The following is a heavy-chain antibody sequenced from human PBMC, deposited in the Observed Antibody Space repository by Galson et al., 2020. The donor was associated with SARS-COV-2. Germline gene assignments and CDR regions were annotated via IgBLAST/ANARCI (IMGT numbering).Heavy chain of an antibody. J-gene: IGHJ4*02. CDR3: AREPSHCSGGACYTFNDS. CDR1: GGSISSGGYY. CDR2: IYSSGDT. V-gene: IGHV4-31*03. Sequence: ASETLSLTCTVSGGSISSGGYYWSWIRQHPGKGLEWIGYIYSSGDTYYNPSLKSRTTISVDTSKNQFSLKLTSVTAADTAMYYCAREPSHCSGGACYTFNDSWGQGTLVTVSS. D-gene: IGHD2-15*01.